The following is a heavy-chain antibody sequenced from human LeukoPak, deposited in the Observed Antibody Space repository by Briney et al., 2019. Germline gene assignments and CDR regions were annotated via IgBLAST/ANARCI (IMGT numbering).Heavy chain of an antibody. CDR2: IYYSGST. J-gene: IGHJ4*02. V-gene: IGHV4-39*01. CDR1: GGSISSSGHY. Sequence: PSETLSLTCTASGGSISSSGHYWVWIRQPPGKGLEWIGNIYYSGSTYYNPSLRSRVTISVDTSKNPFSLELSSVTAADTAVYYCASGIIIGPTPFFDYWGQGTLVTVSS. D-gene: IGHD3-10*01. CDR3: ASGIIIGPTPFFDY.